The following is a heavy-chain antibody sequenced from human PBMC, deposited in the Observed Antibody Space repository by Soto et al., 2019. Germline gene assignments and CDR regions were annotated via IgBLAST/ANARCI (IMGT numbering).Heavy chain of an antibody. J-gene: IGHJ4*02. Sequence: QVQLQESGPGLVKPSETLSLTCAVSGDSISSYYCMWIRQPPWKGLESIGYLYYGRSANYNPSLKRRVTLSVDTSTNQCALTLSSMTAADPAVYYCALRSMAVVPEYWGPGTLVTVSS. CDR3: ALRSMAVVPEY. CDR1: GDSISSYY. CDR2: LYYGRSA. D-gene: IGHD3-22*01. V-gene: IGHV4-59*01.